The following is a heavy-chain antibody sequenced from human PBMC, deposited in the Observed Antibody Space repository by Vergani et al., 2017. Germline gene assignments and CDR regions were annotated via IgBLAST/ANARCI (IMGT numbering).Heavy chain of an antibody. CDR1: GASIRSSNYY. D-gene: IGHD6-19*01. CDR3: ARHSTVEWLVKLGWIDP. CDR2: IYYIGST. J-gene: IGHJ5*02. Sequence: QLQLQESGPGLVKPSATLSLTFSVSGASIRSSNYYWGWIRQPPGKGLECIASIYYIGSTYYNPSLKSRVTISVDTSKNQFSLKLSSVTAADTAVYFCARHSTVEWLVKLGWIDPWGQGILVTVSS. V-gene: IGHV4-39*01.